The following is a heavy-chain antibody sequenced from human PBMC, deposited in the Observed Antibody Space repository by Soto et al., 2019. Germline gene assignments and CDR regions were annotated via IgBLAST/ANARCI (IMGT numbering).Heavy chain of an antibody. D-gene: IGHD3-10*01. V-gene: IGHV3-33*01. CDR3: ARDHEREGYGSGMDV. CDR2: IWYDGSNK. Sequence: ESGGGVVQPGRSLRLSCAASGFTFSSYGMHWVRQAPGKGLEWVAVIWYDGSNKYYADSVKGRFTISRDNSKNTPYLQMNSLRAEDTAVYYCARDHEREGYGSGMDVWGQGTTVTVSS. CDR1: GFTFSSYG. J-gene: IGHJ6*02.